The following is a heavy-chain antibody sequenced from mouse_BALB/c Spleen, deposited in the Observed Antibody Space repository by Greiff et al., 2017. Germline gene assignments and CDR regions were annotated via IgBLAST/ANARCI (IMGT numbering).Heavy chain of an antibody. CDR1: GFTFSSYY. D-gene: IGHD1-1*01. V-gene: IGHV5-6-2*01. Sequence: EVQRVESGGGLVKLGGSLKLSCAASGFTFSSYYMSWVRQTPEKRLELVAAINSNGGSTYYPDTVKGRFTISRDNAKNTLYLQMSSLKSEDTALYYCARQVYYYGSSGYFDYWGQGTTLTVSS. CDR3: ARQVYYYGSSGYFDY. CDR2: INSNGGST. J-gene: IGHJ2*01.